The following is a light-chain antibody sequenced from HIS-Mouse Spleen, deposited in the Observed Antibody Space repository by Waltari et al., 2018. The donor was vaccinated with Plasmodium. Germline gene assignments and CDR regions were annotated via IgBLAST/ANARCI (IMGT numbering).Light chain of an antibody. CDR2: GAS. CDR1: PSVSSSY. CDR3: QQYGSSPIT. J-gene: IGKJ5*01. V-gene: IGKV3-20*01. Sequence: EIVLTQSPGTLSLSPGERATLSCRASPSVSSSYLAWYQQKPGQAHRLLILGASSRATGIPDRFSGSGSGTDFTLTISRLEPEDFAVYYCQQYGSSPITFGQGTRLEIK.